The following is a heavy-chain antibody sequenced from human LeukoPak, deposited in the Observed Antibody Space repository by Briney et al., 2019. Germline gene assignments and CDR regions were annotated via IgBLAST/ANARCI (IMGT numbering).Heavy chain of an antibody. J-gene: IGHJ3*02. D-gene: IGHD6-19*01. CDR1: GGSLSSGNFY. V-gene: IGHV4-61*02. CDR2: IHTSGST. Sequence: SQTLSLTCTVSGGSLSSGNFYWSWIRQPAGKGLEWVGRIHTSGSTNYNPSLKSRVTISVDTSKNQFSLNLSSVTAADTAVYCCAREIAVTSPTSEGDAFDIWGQGTMVTVSS. CDR3: AREIAVTSPTSEGDAFDI.